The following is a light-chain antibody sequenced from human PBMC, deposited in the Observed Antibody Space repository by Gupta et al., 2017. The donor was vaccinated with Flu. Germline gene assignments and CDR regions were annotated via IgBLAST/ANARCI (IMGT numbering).Light chain of an antibody. CDR2: EVN. J-gene: IGLJ2*01. CDR1: DIGNNNY. V-gene: IGLV2-14*01. Sequence: DIGNNNYVSWYQQHPGKAPKLMLYEVNKRPSGVSDRFSGSKSGNTASLTITGLQAEDEADYFCYSYSTMSTLGVFGGGTKLTVL. CDR3: YSYSTMSTLGV.